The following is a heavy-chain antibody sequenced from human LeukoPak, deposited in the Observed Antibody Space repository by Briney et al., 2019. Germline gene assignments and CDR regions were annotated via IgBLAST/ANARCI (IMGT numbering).Heavy chain of an antibody. J-gene: IGHJ4*02. D-gene: IGHD6-19*01. V-gene: IGHV1-3*01. CDR3: ARMSGYSSGWWDY. Sequence: KFQGRVTITRDTSASTAYMELSSLRSDDTAVYYCARMSGYSSGWWDYWGQGTLVTVSS.